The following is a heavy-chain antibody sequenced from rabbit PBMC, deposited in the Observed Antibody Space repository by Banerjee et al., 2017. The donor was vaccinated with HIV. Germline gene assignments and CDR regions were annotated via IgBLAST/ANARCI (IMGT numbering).Heavy chain of an antibody. J-gene: IGHJ4*01. D-gene: IGHD6-1*01. CDR3: ARGAGTAYGYGTYFNL. CDR2: IATSSGNT. Sequence: QSLEESGGDLVKPGASLTLTCTASGFSFSSSYYMCWVRQAPGKGLEWIACIATSSGNTYYASWAKGRFTISKTSSTTVTLQMTSLTAADTATYFCARGAGTAYGYGTYFNLWGPGTLVTVS. CDR1: GFSFSSSYY. V-gene: IGHV1S40*01.